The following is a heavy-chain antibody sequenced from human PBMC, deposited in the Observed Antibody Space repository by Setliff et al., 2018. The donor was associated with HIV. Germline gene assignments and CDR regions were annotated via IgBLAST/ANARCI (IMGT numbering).Heavy chain of an antibody. V-gene: IGHV4-4*02. J-gene: IGHJ4*02. CDR1: GGSISSFNW. CDR3: ASGEPYYYDSTGYSGNYFDY. CDR2: IFYTGST. D-gene: IGHD3-22*01. Sequence: SETLSLTCDVSGGSISSFNWWSWVRQSPGKGLEWIAYIFYTGSTNYNPSLKSRVTISVDKSKNQFSLKLASVTAADTAVYYCASGEPYYYDSTGYSGNYFDYWGQGTLVTVSS.